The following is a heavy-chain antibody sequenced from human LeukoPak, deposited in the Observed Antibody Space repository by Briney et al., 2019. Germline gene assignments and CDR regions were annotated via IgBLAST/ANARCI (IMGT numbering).Heavy chain of an antibody. V-gene: IGHV1-2*02. J-gene: IGHJ4*02. D-gene: IGHD1-26*01. CDR1: GYTFTGYY. CDR2: INPNSGGT. CDR3: ASCQFQWELQLDY. Sequence: ASVKVSCKASGYTFTGYYMHWVRQTPGQGLEWMGWINPNSGGTNYAQKFQGRVTMTRDTSISTAYMELSRLRSDDTAVYYCASCQFQWELQLDYWGQGTLVTVSS.